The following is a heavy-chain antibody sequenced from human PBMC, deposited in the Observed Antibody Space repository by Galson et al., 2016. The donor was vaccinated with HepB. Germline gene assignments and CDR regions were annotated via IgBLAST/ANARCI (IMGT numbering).Heavy chain of an antibody. CDR2: ISSGSSAI. CDR3: ARDGNHGYDMDY. CDR1: GFTFSGYN. V-gene: IGHV3-48*02. Sequence: SLRLSCAASGFTFSGYNMDWVRQAPGKGLEWVSYISSGSSAIYYADSVKGRFTISRYNAKNSLYLQMNSLRDEDTAIYFCARDGNHGYDMDYWGQGTLVTVSS. D-gene: IGHD1-14*01. J-gene: IGHJ4*02.